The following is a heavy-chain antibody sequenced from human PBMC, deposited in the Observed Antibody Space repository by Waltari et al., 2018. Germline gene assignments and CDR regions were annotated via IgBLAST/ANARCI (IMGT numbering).Heavy chain of an antibody. CDR3: ARGGAAVTRPFDY. D-gene: IGHD4-17*01. CDR1: DDSLNRRAFY. V-gene: IGHV4-30-4*08. CDR2: IPHTGNA. Sequence: QVELMESGAAREKPSRTLLLTCNVSDDSLNRRAFYWTWSRQPPGPGLEFVGYIPHTGNAYSNPSLKGRVTISMDTSKRQFSLKLNSVTAADTAVYYCARGGAAVTRPFDYWGQGTLVTVSS. J-gene: IGHJ4*02.